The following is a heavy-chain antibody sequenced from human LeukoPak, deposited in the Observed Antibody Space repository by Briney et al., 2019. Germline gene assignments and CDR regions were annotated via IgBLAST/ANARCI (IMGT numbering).Heavy chain of an antibody. CDR2: IYYSGST. V-gene: IGHV4-59*08. CDR1: GGSISSYY. CDR3: ARHVLPLGYYYDSSGYYQIDAFDI. D-gene: IGHD3-22*01. J-gene: IGHJ3*02. Sequence: PSETLSLTCTVSGGSISSYYWSWIRQPPGKGLEWIGYIYYSGSTNYNPSLKSRVSISVDTSKNQFSLKLSSVTAADTAVYYCARHVLPLGYYYDSSGYYQIDAFDIWGQGTMVTVSS.